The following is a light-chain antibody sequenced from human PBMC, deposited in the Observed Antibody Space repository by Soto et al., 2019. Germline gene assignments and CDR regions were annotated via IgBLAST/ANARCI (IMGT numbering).Light chain of an antibody. CDR3: QQYFNVRT. CDR2: SAS. Sequence: AIQMTQSPSSLSASAGDRVTITCRASQDIGTYLVWYQQKPGKAPNLLIYSASTLHSGGPSRFSGSGAGTVFTLTISSLQSEDSATYYCQQYFNVRTFGQGTKV. V-gene: IGKV1-8*01. CDR1: QDIGTY. J-gene: IGKJ1*01.